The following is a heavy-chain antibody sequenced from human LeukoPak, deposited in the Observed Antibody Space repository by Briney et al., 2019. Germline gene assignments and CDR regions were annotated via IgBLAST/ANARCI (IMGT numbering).Heavy chain of an antibody. D-gene: IGHD5-24*01. V-gene: IGHV3-7*04. CDR1: GFTFSSYA. J-gene: IGHJ4*02. CDR3: TRVGYIDEGIDY. Sequence: GGSLRLSCAASGFTFSSYAMSWVRQAPGKGLEWVANIKQDGSKKSYVDSVKGRFTISRDNAKDSLYLQMNSLRAEDTAIYYCTRVGYIDEGIDYWGQGTLVTVSS. CDR2: IKQDGSKK.